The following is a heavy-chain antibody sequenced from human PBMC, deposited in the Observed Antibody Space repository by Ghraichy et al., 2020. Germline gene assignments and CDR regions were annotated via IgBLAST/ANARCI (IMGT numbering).Heavy chain of an antibody. D-gene: IGHD2-21*02. Sequence: GGSLRLSCAASGFTFSNYAMSWVRQAPGKGLEWVSGLTGSGISTYYADSVKGRFTISRDNSKKTLYMQMNSVRAEDTAVYYCAKDRDALSLVDSFDYWGQGTLVTVSS. CDR2: LTGSGIST. CDR3: AKDRDALSLVDSFDY. J-gene: IGHJ4*02. V-gene: IGHV3-23*01. CDR1: GFTFSNYA.